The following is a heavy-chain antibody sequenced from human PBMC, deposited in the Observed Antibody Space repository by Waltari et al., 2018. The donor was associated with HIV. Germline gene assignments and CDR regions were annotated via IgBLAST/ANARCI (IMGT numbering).Heavy chain of an antibody. CDR2: ISGSGGST. CDR1: GFIFSSYA. D-gene: IGHD2-8*02. V-gene: IGHV3-23*01. CDR3: AKVLSVSFDY. Sequence: EVQLLESGGGLVQPGGSLRLCCAGSGFIFSSYAMSWVRQAPGKGVEWVSAISGSGGSTYYAESGKGRFTISRDNSKNTLYLQMNSLRAEDTAVYYCAKVLSVSFDYWGQGTLVTVSS. J-gene: IGHJ4*02.